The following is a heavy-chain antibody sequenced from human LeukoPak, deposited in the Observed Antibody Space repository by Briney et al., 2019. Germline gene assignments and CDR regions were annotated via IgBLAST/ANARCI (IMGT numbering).Heavy chain of an antibody. J-gene: IGHJ6*03. CDR2: SMPLFNTA. V-gene: IGHV1-69*05. CDR3: ARVDRYHYYLDV. Sequence: PVKVSCKASGGTFSSYSITWVRQAPGQGLEWMGGSMPLFNTANYAQKFQGRVTITTDKSTSTAYMELSSLRFEDTAMYYCARVDRYHYYLDVWGKGTTVTVSS. CDR1: GGTFSSYS.